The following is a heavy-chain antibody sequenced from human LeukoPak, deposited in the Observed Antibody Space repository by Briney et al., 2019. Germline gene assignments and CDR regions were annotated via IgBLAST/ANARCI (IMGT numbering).Heavy chain of an antibody. J-gene: IGHJ5*02. CDR2: ISGSGGST. Sequence: GGSLRLSCAASGFTFSSYAMSWVRQAPGKGLEWVSGISGSGGSTYYADSVKGRFTISRDNSKNTLYLQMNSLRAEDTAVYYRAKDPTTYYDSSGYGRYNWFDPWGQGTLVTVSS. CDR3: AKDPTTYYDSSGYGRYNWFDP. CDR1: GFTFSSYA. D-gene: IGHD3-22*01. V-gene: IGHV3-23*01.